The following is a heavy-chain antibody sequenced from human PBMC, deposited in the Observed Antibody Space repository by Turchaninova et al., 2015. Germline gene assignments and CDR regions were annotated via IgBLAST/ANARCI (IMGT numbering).Heavy chain of an antibody. J-gene: IGHJ4*02. Sequence: QVQLVQSGAEVKKPGASVKVSCKASGYSFTGYYMHWVRQAPGQGLEWMGRIDPKSGGTIYAQQFQGRVTMTRDTSINTAYMDLSRLRSDDTAFYYCARDFQVAGDSWGQGTPVTVSS. CDR1: GYSFTGYY. CDR2: IDPKSGGT. CDR3: ARDFQVAGDS. V-gene: IGHV1-2*06. D-gene: IGHD6-19*01.